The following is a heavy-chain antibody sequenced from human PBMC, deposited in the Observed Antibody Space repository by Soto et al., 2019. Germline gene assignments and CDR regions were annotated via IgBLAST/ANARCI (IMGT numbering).Heavy chain of an antibody. CDR2: IIPILGIA. CDR1: GGTFSSYS. J-gene: IGHJ4*02. D-gene: IGHD3-10*01. V-gene: IGHV1-69*02. CDR3: ASSSRVLLDY. Sequence: QVQLVQSGAEVKKPGSSVKVSCKASGGTFSSYSISWVRQAPGQGLEWMGRIIPILGIANYAQKFQGRVTITADKSTSTAYMELISLRSEDTAVYYCASSSRVLLDYWGQGTLVTVSS.